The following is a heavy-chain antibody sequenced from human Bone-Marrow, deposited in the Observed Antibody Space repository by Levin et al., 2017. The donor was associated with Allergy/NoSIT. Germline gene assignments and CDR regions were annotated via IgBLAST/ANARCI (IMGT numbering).Heavy chain of an antibody. CDR3: ARPLGCNSGSCPDDGFDI. CDR2: IYYSGNT. V-gene: IGHV4-39*01. J-gene: IGHJ3*02. D-gene: IGHD2-15*01. Sequence: SQTLSLTCTVSGGSISSSRYFWDWIRQPPGKGLEWIGAIYYSGNTYYNPSLKSRVTISVDTSKNQFSLKLSSVTAADTAVYYCARPLGCNSGSCPDDGFDIWGQGTMVTVSS. CDR1: GGSISSSRYF.